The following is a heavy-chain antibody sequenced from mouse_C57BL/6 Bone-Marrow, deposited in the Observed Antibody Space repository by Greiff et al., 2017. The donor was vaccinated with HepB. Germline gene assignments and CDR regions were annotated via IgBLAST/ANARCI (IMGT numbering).Heavy chain of an antibody. CDR2: IYPGSGST. D-gene: IGHD2-3*01. CDR1: GYTFTSYW. CDR3: ARFGDGYYLYYFDY. Sequence: QVQLQQPGAELVKPGASVKMSCKASGYTFTSYWITWVKQRPGQGLEWIGDIYPGSGSTNYNEKFKSKATLTVDTSSSTAYMQLSSLTSEYSAVYYCARFGDGYYLYYFDYWGQGTTLTVSS. V-gene: IGHV1-55*01. J-gene: IGHJ2*01.